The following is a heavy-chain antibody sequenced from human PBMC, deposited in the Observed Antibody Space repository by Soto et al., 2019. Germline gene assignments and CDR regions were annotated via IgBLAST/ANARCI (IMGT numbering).Heavy chain of an antibody. CDR1: GFTFSSYG. CDR3: AKGDWGGDCYSFDAFDI. CDR2: ISYDGSNK. V-gene: IGHV3-30*18. D-gene: IGHD2-21*02. Sequence: QVQLVESGGGVVQPGRSLRLSCAASGFTFSSYGMHWVRQAPGKGLEWVAVISYDGSNKYYADSVKGRFTISRDNSKNTLYLQMSSLGAEDTAVYYCAKGDWGGDCYSFDAFDIWGLGTMVTVSS. J-gene: IGHJ3*02.